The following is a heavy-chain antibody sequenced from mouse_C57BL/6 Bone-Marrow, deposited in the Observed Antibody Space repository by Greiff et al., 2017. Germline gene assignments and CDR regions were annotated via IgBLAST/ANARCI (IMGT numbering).Heavy chain of an antibody. Sequence: VKLVESGAELARPGASVKLSCKASGYTFTSYGISWVKQRTGQGLEWIGEIYPRSGNTYYNEKFKGKATLTADKSSSTAYMELRSLTSEDSAVYFCARRYYGLFAYWGQGTLVTVSA. CDR1: GYTFTSYG. CDR2: IYPRSGNT. J-gene: IGHJ3*01. CDR3: ARRYYGLFAY. V-gene: IGHV1-81*01. D-gene: IGHD1-1*01.